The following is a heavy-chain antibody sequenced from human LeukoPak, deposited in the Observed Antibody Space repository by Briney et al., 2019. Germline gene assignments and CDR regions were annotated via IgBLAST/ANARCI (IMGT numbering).Heavy chain of an antibody. CDR2: IYCSGSI. CDR3: ARGGGDYYDSSGYYQIDY. CDR1: GGSISSYY. V-gene: IGHV4-59*12. J-gene: IGHJ4*02. Sequence: SETLSLTCTVSGGSISSYYWSWIRQPPGKGLEWIGYIYCSGSINYNPSLKSRVTMSVDTSKNQFSLKLSSVTAAGTAVYYCARGGGDYYDSSGYYQIDYWGQGTLVTVSS. D-gene: IGHD3-22*01.